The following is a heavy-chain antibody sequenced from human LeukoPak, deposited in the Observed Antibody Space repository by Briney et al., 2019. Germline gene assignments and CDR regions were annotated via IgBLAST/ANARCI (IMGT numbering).Heavy chain of an antibody. CDR2: IYNGGST. Sequence: GGSLRLSCAASGFTVSSNYMSWVRQAPGQGPEWVSIIYNGGSTYYADSVEGRFTISRDNNNNTLYLHMNSRRADDTAAFYCVSKDPYHSRAYLLDQWGQGTLVTVSS. J-gene: IGHJ4*02. CDR3: VSKDPYHSRAYLLDQ. D-gene: IGHD3-22*01. V-gene: IGHV3-66*01. CDR1: GFTVSSNY.